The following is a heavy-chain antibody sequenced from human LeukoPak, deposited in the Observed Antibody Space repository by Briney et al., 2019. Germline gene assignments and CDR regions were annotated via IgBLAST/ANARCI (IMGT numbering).Heavy chain of an antibody. J-gene: IGHJ4*02. V-gene: IGHV3-9*01. CDR1: GFTFDDYA. CDR3: AKGFRPNWSSGYVTYFDY. Sequence: SGGSLRLSCAASGFTFDDYAMHWVRQAPGKGLEWVSGISWNSGSIGYADSVKGRFTISRYNAKNSLYLQMNSLRAEDTALYYCAKGFRPNWSSGYVTYFDYWGQGTLVTVSS. D-gene: IGHD3-22*01. CDR2: ISWNSGSI.